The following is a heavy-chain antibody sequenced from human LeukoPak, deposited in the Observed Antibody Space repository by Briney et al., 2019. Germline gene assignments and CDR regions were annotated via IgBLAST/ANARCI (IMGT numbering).Heavy chain of an antibody. Sequence: GGSLRLSCVASGFRFSDFYMSWIRQVPGKGPEWVSCISSSGDTIYYADSVKGRFTISRDNAKNTLYLQMNSLGAEDTAFYYVARDASERCQDTICSLYRWFDTWGQGTLVTVSS. D-gene: IGHD2-15*01. CDR1: GFRFSDFY. CDR3: ARDASERCQDTICSLYRWFDT. J-gene: IGHJ5*02. V-gene: IGHV3-11*04. CDR2: ISSSGDTI.